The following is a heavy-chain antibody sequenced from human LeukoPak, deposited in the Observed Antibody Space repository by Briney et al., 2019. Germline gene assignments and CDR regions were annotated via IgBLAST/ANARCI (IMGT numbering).Heavy chain of an antibody. J-gene: IGHJ6*03. CDR3: ARRRGYCSSTSCSPYYMDV. Sequence: SETLSLTCTVSGGSISSYYWSWIRQPPGKGLEWIGYIYYSGSTYYNPSLKSRVTISVDTSKNQFSLKLSSVTAADTAVYYCARRRGYCSSTSCSPYYMDVWGKGTTVTVSS. V-gene: IGHV4-59*04. CDR2: IYYSGST. CDR1: GGSISSYY. D-gene: IGHD2-2*03.